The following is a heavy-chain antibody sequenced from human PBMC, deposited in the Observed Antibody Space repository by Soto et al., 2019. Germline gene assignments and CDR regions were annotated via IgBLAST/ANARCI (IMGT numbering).Heavy chain of an antibody. J-gene: IGHJ1*01. Sequence: ASVKVSCKASVYTFTSYYMRWGRQAPGQGLEWMGIINPISGSTSYAQKFQGRVTMTRDTSTSTVYMELRSLRSDDTAVYYCATYGDYSRMRSFQHWGQGTLVTVSS. D-gene: IGHD4-17*01. CDR1: VYTFTSYY. CDR3: ATYGDYSRMRSFQH. CDR2: INPISGST. V-gene: IGHV1-46*01.